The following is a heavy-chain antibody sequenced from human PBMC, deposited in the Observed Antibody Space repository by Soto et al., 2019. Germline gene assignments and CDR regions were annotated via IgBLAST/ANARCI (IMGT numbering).Heavy chain of an antibody. Sequence: GESLKISCKGSGYSFTSYWIGWVRQMPVKGLEWMGIIYPGDSDTRYSPSFQGQVTISADKSISTAYLQWSSLKASDTAMYYCARQGPIGYCSGGSCWWFDPWGQGTLVTVSS. CDR1: GYSFTSYW. V-gene: IGHV5-51*01. CDR2: IYPGDSDT. D-gene: IGHD2-15*01. CDR3: ARQGPIGYCSGGSCWWFDP. J-gene: IGHJ5*02.